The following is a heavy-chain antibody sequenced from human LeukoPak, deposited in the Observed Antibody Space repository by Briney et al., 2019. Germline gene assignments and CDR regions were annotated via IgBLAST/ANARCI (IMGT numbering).Heavy chain of an antibody. CDR3: ARLRGYSYGLRLYYFDY. Sequence: PSETLSLTCTVSGGSISSGGYYWSWIRPHPGKGLEWIGYIYYSGSTYYNPSLKSRVTISVDTSKNQFSLKLSSVTAADTAVYYCARLRGYSYGLRLYYFDYWGQGTLVTVSS. D-gene: IGHD5-18*01. CDR1: GGSISSGGYY. V-gene: IGHV4-31*03. CDR2: IYYSGST. J-gene: IGHJ4*02.